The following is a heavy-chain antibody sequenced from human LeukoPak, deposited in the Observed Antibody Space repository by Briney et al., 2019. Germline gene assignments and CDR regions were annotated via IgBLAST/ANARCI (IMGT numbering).Heavy chain of an antibody. J-gene: IGHJ4*02. D-gene: IGHD6-13*01. V-gene: IGHV3-64D*06. CDR2: ISSNGGST. CDR3: VKSPSNSWHIDY. Sequence: GSLRLSCSASGFTLSSSAMHWIRQAPGKGLQYVSAISSNGGSTYHADSVKGRFTISRDNSKSTLYLQMSSLRAEDTAVYYCVKSPSNSWHIDYWGQGTLVTVSS. CDR1: GFTLSSSA.